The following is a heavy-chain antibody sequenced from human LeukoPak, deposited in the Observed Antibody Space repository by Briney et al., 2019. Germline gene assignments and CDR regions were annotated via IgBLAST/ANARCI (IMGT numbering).Heavy chain of an antibody. CDR1: GFTFDDYA. CDR3: AKDLNYGDLLDY. Sequence: PGGSLRLSCAASGFTFDDYAMHWVRQAPGKGLEWVSGISWNSGSIGYADSVKGRFTISRDNAKNSLYLQMNSLRGEDMALYYCAKDLNYGDLLDYWGQGTLVTVSS. CDR2: ISWNSGSI. J-gene: IGHJ4*02. V-gene: IGHV3-9*03. D-gene: IGHD4-17*01.